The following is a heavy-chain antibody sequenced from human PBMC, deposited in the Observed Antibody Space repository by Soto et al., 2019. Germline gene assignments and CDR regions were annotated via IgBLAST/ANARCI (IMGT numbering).Heavy chain of an antibody. Sequence: PWETLSLTCAVSGYSISSSNWWGWIRQPPGKGLEWIGYIYYSGTTYYNPSLKSRVTMSVDTSKNQFSLKLTSVTAVDTAVYYCARREIQGPIDYWGQGTRVTVS. CDR3: ARREIQGPIDY. D-gene: IGHD1-26*01. J-gene: IGHJ4*02. CDR2: IYYSGTT. V-gene: IGHV4-28*01. CDR1: GYSISSSNW.